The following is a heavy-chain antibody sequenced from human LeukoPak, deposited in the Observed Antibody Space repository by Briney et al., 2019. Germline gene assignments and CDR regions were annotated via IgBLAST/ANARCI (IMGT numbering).Heavy chain of an antibody. V-gene: IGHV3-23*01. CDR3: AKAQSKVAPAARMFDP. CDR1: GFTFSSYA. Sequence: GGSLRLSCAASGFTFSSYAMSWVRQTPGKGLEWVSTISASGGTTYYADSVRGRFTISRDNSKNTLYLQMNSLRAEDTAVYYCAKAQSKVAPAARMFDPWGQGTLVTVSS. CDR2: ISASGGTT. J-gene: IGHJ5*02. D-gene: IGHD2-2*01.